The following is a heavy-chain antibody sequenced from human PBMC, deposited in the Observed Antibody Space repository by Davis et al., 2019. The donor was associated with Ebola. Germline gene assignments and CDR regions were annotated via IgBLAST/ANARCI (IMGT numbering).Heavy chain of an antibody. D-gene: IGHD3-3*01. Sequence: ASVKVSCKASGYTFISYGITWVRQAPGQGLEWMGRISAYNGYTKYAQKFQGRVTMTRDTSTSTVYMELSSLRAEDTAVYYCARAHLRTIFGVVISDAFDIWGQGTMVTVSS. V-gene: IGHV1-18*01. CDR2: ISAYNGYT. CDR1: GYTFISYG. CDR3: ARAHLRTIFGVVISDAFDI. J-gene: IGHJ3*02.